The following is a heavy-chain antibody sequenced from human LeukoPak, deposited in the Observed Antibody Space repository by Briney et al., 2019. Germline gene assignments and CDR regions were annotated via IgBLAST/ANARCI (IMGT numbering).Heavy chain of an antibody. CDR3: AGARPGWFDP. Sequence: SETLSLTCTVSGGSISSDYWSWIRQPPGKGLEWIGYIYYSGSTNYNPSLNSRVTISVDTSQNQFSLKLSSVSAADTAVYYCAGARPGWFDPWGQGTLVTVSS. CDR1: GGSISSDY. J-gene: IGHJ5*02. V-gene: IGHV4-59*01. CDR2: IYYSGST.